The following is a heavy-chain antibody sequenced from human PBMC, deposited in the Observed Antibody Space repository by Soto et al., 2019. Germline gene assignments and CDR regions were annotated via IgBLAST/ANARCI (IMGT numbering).Heavy chain of an antibody. CDR1: GGSINSGGYC. Sequence: QVQLQESGPGLVKPSQTLSLTCTVSGGSINSGGYCWSWIRQHPGKGLDWIGCISYGGSTPYNPSLKSRVTRSVDTSKNQFSLKLTSVTAADTAVYYCTRGILVWGQGALITVSS. V-gene: IGHV4-31*03. CDR3: TRGILV. CDR2: ISYGGST. D-gene: IGHD5-18*01. J-gene: IGHJ4*02.